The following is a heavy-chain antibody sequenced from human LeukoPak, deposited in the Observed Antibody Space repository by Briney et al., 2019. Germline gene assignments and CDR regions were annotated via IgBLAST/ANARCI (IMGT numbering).Heavy chain of an antibody. CDR2: INPSGGST. V-gene: IGHV1-46*01. CDR3: ASLGFPNDFWSAAATNDAFDI. Sequence: ASVKVSCKASGYTFTSYYMHWVRQAPGQGLEWMGIINPSGGSTSYAQKFQGRVTMTRDTSTNTVYMELSSLRSEDTAVYYCASLGFPNDFWSAAATNDAFDIWGQGTMVTVSS. D-gene: IGHD3-3*01. J-gene: IGHJ3*02. CDR1: GYTFTSYY.